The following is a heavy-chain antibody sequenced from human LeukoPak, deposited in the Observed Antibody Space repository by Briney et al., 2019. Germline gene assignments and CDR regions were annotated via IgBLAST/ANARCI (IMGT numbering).Heavy chain of an antibody. V-gene: IGHV3-48*03. CDR3: ARGSGYVLDY. CDR1: GFSFSAFE. D-gene: IGHD2-15*01. Sequence: GALRLSCAASGFSFSAFEMNWVRQAPGKGLEWISHISTGGRTIYYADSVKGRFTISRDNAKNSLYLQMNSLRGEDTGVYYCARGSGYVLDYWTQGTLVTVSS. J-gene: IGHJ4*02. CDR2: ISTGGRTI.